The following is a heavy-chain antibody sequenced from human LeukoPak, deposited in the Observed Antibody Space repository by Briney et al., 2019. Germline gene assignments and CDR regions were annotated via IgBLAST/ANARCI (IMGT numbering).Heavy chain of an antibody. CDR1: GFTFSNYE. D-gene: IGHD1-26*01. J-gene: IGHJ4*02. V-gene: IGHV3-48*03. Sequence: GGSLRLSCAASGFTFSNYEMNWVRQAPGKGLEWVSYISSSGSTIFYADSVKGRFTISRDNAKNSLYLQMNSLRAEDTAVYYCARELYSGSYNYWGQGTLVTVSS. CDR2: ISSSGSTI. CDR3: ARELYSGSYNY.